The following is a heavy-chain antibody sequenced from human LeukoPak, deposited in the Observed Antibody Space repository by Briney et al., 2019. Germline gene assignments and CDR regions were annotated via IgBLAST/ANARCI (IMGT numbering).Heavy chain of an antibody. D-gene: IGHD5-24*01. J-gene: IGHJ4*02. V-gene: IGHV3-30-3*01. CDR2: ISYDGSNK. CDR3: ARDRERWLQLPFDY. Sequence: GRSLRLSCAASGFTFGSYAMHWVRQAPGKGLEWVAVISYDGSNKYYADSVKGRFTISRDNSKNTLYLQMNSLRAEDTAVYYCARDRERWLQLPFDYWGQGTLVTVSS. CDR1: GFTFGSYA.